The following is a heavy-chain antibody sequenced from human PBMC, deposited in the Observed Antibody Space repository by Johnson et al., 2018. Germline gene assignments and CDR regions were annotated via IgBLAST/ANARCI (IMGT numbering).Heavy chain of an antibody. CDR1: GFTVSSNY. Sequence: VQLVESGGGLVQPGGSLRLSCAASGFTVSSNYMSWVRQAPGKGLEWVSVIYSGGSTYYADSVKGRFTISRDNSKNTLYLQMNSLRAEDTALYYCARDNAPYEPGSYYRGGYYYYMDVWGKGTTVTVSS. CDR3: ARDNAPYEPGSYYRGGYYYYMDV. J-gene: IGHJ6*03. V-gene: IGHV3-66*02. D-gene: IGHD3-10*01. CDR2: IYSGGST.